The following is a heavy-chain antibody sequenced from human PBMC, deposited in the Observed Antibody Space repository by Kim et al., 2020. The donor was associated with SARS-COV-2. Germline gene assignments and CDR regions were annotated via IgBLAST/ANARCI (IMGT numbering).Heavy chain of an antibody. CDR3: AREPEGTGNLDN. Sequence: ASVKVSCKTSGYTFASYYIHWVRQAPGQGLEWMGLTHPSDGRANFAQNFQGRLTMPRDTSTTTVYMELTSLRSEDTAVYYCAREPEGTGNLDNWGQGTLV. J-gene: IGHJ4*02. V-gene: IGHV1-46*01. D-gene: IGHD1-1*01. CDR2: THPSDGRA. CDR1: GYTFASYY.